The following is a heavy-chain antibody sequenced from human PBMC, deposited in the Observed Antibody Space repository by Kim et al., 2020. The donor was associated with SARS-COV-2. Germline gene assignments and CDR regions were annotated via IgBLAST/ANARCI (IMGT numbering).Heavy chain of an antibody. D-gene: IGHD5-18*01. CDR1: GGSFSGYY. J-gene: IGHJ6*02. CDR2: INHSGST. CDR3: ARVLGLWLSWYYYYYGMDV. V-gene: IGHV4-34*01. Sequence: SQTLSLTCAVYGGSFSGYYWSWIRQPPGKGLEWIGEINHSGSTNYNPSLKSRVTISVDTSKNQFSLKLSSVTAADTAVYYCARVLGLWLSWYYYYYGMDVWGQGTTVTVSS.